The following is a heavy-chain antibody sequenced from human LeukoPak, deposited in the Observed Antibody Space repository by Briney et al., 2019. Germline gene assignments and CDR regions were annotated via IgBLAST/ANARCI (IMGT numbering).Heavy chain of an antibody. J-gene: IGHJ4*02. CDR3: GKTTVGYSSGQKPAWPVDY. Sequence: GGSLRLSCEASGFTFGSYAMYWVSQGPGKGLEWVAGIFGSGGSPHYADSVKGRFTISRDNSQNMVYLHINSLRAEDTAVYYCGKTTVGYSSGQKPAWPVDYWGQGTLVTVSS. V-gene: IGHV3-23*01. D-gene: IGHD5-18*01. CDR1: GFTFGSYA. CDR2: IFGSGGSP.